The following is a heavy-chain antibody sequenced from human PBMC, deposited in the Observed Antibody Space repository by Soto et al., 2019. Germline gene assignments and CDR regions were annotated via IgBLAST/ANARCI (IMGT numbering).Heavy chain of an antibody. D-gene: IGHD6-13*01. J-gene: IGHJ4*02. CDR1: SGSISSSNW. CDR3: ARSTTGYSSSWYSGRYFDY. Sequence: SETLSLTCAVSSGSISSSNWWSWVRQPPGKGLEWIGEIYHSGSTSYNPSLKSRVTISVDKSKNQFSLKLSSVTAADTAVYYCARSTTGYSSSWYSGRYFDYWGQGTLVTVSS. V-gene: IGHV4-4*02. CDR2: IYHSGST.